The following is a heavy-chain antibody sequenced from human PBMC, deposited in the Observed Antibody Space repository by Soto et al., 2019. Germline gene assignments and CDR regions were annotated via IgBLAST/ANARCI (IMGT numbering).Heavy chain of an antibody. CDR1: GFSLTTYGVG. J-gene: IGHJ4*02. V-gene: IGHV2-5*01. CDR3: VHTGYSYDPFGY. Sequence: QITLKASGPALVKPTQTLTLTCTFSGFSLTTYGVGVGWIRQPPGKALEWLALIFWNDDERYSPSLKSRLTITKDTSKNQVVLTMTTMDPVDTATYYRVHTGYSYDPFGYWGRGTLVTVSS. D-gene: IGHD5-18*01. CDR2: IFWNDDE.